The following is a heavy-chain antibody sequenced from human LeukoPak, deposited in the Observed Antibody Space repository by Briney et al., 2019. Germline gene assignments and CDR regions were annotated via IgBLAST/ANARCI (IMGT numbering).Heavy chain of an antibody. Sequence: PSETLSLTCTVSGGSISSYYWSWIRQPPGKGLEWIGYIFYTGSTNYNPSFKSRLTISIDKSKNQFSLKLTSVTAADSAVYFCARGPLLGDDYDPPFRYWGQGTLVTVSS. CDR1: GGSISSYY. V-gene: IGHV4-59*08. CDR2: IFYTGST. CDR3: ARGPLLGDDYDPPFRY. D-gene: IGHD4/OR15-4a*01. J-gene: IGHJ4*02.